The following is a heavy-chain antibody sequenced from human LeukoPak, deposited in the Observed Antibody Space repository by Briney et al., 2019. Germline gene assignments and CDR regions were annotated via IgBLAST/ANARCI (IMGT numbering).Heavy chain of an antibody. CDR1: GYTFTSYY. V-gene: IGHV1-46*01. D-gene: IGHD1-26*01. J-gene: IGHJ4*02. Sequence: ASVKVSCKASGYTFTSYYMHWVRQAPGQGLEWMGIINPSGGSTSYAQKFQGRVTMTRDTSTSTVYMELSSLTAKDTAVYYCAKDRSIGTYYTFDSWGQGTLVTVSS. CDR2: INPSGGST. CDR3: AKDRSIGTYYTFDS.